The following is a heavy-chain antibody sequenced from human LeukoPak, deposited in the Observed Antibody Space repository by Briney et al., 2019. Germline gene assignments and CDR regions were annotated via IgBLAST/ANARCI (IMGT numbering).Heavy chain of an antibody. CDR2: INPSGGSI. CDR1: GYTFTRYY. CDR3: ARSGARYCSSSSCPSPNYYGMDV. D-gene: IGHD2-2*01. V-gene: IGHV1-46*01. J-gene: IGHJ6*02. Sequence: GASVKVSCKASGYTFTRYYMYWVRQAPGQGLEWMGIINPSGGSISYAQKFQGRVTMTRDTSTSTVYMELSSLRSEDTAVYYCARSGARYCSSSSCPSPNYYGMDVWGQGTTVTVSS.